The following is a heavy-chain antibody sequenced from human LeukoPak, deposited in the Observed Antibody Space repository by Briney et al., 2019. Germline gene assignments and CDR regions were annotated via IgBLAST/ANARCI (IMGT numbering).Heavy chain of an antibody. V-gene: IGHV5-51*01. CDR2: IYPGDSDT. Sequence: GESLKISCKGSGYSFTSYWIGWVRQMPGKGLEWMGIIYPGDSDTRYRPSFQGQVTISAGKSISTAYLQWSSLKASDTAMYYCARRRDLYSGSYYPFDYWGQGTLVTVSS. CDR3: ARRRDLYSGSYYPFDY. D-gene: IGHD1-26*01. J-gene: IGHJ4*02. CDR1: GYSFTSYW.